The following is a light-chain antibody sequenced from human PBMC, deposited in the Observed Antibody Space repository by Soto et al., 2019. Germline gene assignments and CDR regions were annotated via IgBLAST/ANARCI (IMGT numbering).Light chain of an antibody. Sequence: EIVLTQSPGTLSLSPGERATLSCRASQSVSSSYLAWYQQKPDQAPRLLIYGASSRATGIPDRFSGSGSGTDFTLTISRLEPEDFAVYYCQQYGSSLFGGGTKVEIK. CDR3: QQYGSSL. V-gene: IGKV3-20*01. CDR2: GAS. J-gene: IGKJ4*01. CDR1: QSVSSSY.